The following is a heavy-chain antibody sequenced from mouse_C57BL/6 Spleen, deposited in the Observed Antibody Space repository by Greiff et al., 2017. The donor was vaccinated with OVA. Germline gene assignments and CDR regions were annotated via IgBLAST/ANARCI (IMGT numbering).Heavy chain of an antibody. D-gene: IGHD1-1*01. Sequence: EVKLQESGPELVKPGASVKMSCKASGYTFTDYNMHWVKQSHGKSLEWIGYINPNNGGTSYNQKFKGKATLTVNKSSSTAYMELRSLTSEDSAVYYCARETTGYPWYFDVWGTGTTVTVSS. CDR1: GYTFTDYN. CDR2: INPNNGGT. J-gene: IGHJ1*03. V-gene: IGHV1-22*01. CDR3: ARETTGYPWYFDV.